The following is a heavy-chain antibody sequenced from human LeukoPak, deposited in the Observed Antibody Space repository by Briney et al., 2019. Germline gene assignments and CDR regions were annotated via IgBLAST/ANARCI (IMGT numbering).Heavy chain of an antibody. Sequence: ASVKVSCKASGYTFTGYYMHWVRQAPGQGLEWMGWINPNTGGTNYAQKLQGRVTMTTDTSTSTAYMELRSLRSDDTAVYYCARDLRRYYDILGPSPPNYWGQGTLVTVSS. V-gene: IGHV1-2*02. CDR1: GYTFTGYY. D-gene: IGHD3-9*01. CDR3: ARDLRRYYDILGPSPPNY. J-gene: IGHJ4*02. CDR2: INPNTGGT.